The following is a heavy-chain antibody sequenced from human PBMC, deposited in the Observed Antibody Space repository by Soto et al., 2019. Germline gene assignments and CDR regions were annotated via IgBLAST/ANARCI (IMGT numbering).Heavy chain of an antibody. J-gene: IGHJ5*02. V-gene: IGHV4-59*12. Sequence: QGQLQESGPGLVKPSETLSLTCTVSVGAISGYSWSWIRQSPGKGLEWIGHIYCSGTTKYNPSLKSRVTMSVNTSKKQFSLRLNSVTAADTAVYYCAMTATTLYHWFDPWGQGTLVTVSS. CDR2: IYCSGTT. D-gene: IGHD6-25*01. CDR1: VGAISGYS. CDR3: AMTATTLYHWFDP.